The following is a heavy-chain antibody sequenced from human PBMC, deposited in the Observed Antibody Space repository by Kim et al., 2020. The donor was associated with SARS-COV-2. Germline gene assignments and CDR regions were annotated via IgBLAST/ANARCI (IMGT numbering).Heavy chain of an antibody. CDR3: ARPPAGWGTFDI. CDR1: GFTFSFYW. Sequence: GGSLRLSCAASGFTFSFYWMSWVRQAPGKGLEWVANIKQDGGEIYYVDSVKGRFTISRDNAKNSLYLQMNSLRVEDTAVYYCARPPAGWGTFDIWGQGTMVTVSS. J-gene: IGHJ3*02. D-gene: IGHD6-19*01. CDR2: IKQDGGEI. V-gene: IGHV3-7*01.